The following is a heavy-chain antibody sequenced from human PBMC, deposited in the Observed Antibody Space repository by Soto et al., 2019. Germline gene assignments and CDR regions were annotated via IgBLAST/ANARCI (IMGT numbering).Heavy chain of an antibody. J-gene: IGHJ4*02. D-gene: IGHD5-12*01. CDR1: GFSFSNAW. V-gene: IGHV3-15*07. Sequence: EVQLVESGGGLVKPGGSLRLSCAASGFSFSNAWMIWVRQAPGKGLEWVGLIKRKADGETTDYATPVKGRFTISRDDSKNTVYLQMNSLKTEDTAVSYCKTGVAGYNPFDYWGQGTLVNVSS. CDR2: IKRKADGETT. CDR3: KTGVAGYNPFDY.